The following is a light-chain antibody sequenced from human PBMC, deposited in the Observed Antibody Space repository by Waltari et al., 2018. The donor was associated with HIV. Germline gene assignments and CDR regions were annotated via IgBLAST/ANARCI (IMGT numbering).Light chain of an antibody. J-gene: IGLJ2*01. CDR2: GKN. CDR1: SLRDYY. CDR3: SSRDKSGHLVI. Sequence: SSELTQDPSVSVALGQTVKITCQGDSLRDYYASWYQKKPGPAPILVFYGKNNRPSGIPDRLSGSSSRNTASLTITGAQAEDEADYYCSSRDKSGHLVIFGGGTRLIVL. V-gene: IGLV3-19*01.